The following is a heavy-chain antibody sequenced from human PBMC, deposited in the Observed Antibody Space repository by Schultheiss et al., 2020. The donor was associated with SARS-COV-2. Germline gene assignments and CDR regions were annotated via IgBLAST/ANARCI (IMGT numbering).Heavy chain of an antibody. J-gene: IGHJ4*02. Sequence: GGSLRLSCAASGFTFSSYSMNWVRQAPGKGLEWVGFIRSKAYGGTTEYAASVKGRFTISRDDSKSIAYLQMNSLKTEDTAVYYCTRHGSGSYDSVDYWGQGTLVTVSS. CDR1: GFTFSSYS. D-gene: IGHD1-26*01. CDR2: IRSKAYGGTT. CDR3: TRHGSGSYDSVDY. V-gene: IGHV3-49*04.